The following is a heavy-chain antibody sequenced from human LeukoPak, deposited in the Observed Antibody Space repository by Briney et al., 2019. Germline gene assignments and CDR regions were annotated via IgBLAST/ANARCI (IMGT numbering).Heavy chain of an antibody. CDR2: MNPNSGNT. V-gene: IGHV1-8*03. D-gene: IGHD3-10*01. CDR3: ARDVLLWFGELSRRPNWFDP. CDR1: GYTFISYD. Sequence: PRASVKVSCKASGYTFISYDINWVRQVTGQGLEWMGWMNPNSGNTGYAQKFQGRVTITRNTSISTAFMELSRLRSDDTAVYYCARDVLLWFGELSRRPNWFDPWGQGTLVTVSS. J-gene: IGHJ5*02.